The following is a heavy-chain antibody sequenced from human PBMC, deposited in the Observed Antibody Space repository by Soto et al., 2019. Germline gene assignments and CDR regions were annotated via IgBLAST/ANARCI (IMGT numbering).Heavy chain of an antibody. V-gene: IGHV3-66*01. CDR2: IFGDGRT. CDR1: GFTVGNNY. CDR3: AGDPFQGFGS. Sequence: GGSLRLSCAASGFTVGNNYMSRVRQAPTKGLEWLPVIFGDGRTYYADSVKGRFTVSRDSSENTLFLQINNLRAEDTAVYYCAGDPFQGFGSWGHGTLVTVSS. J-gene: IGHJ5*01.